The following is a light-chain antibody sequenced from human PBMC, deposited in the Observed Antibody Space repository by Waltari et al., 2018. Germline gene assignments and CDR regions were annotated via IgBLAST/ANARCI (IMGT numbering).Light chain of an antibody. J-gene: IGKJ1*01. CDR1: QSVSSSY. CDR3: QQYGSSPWT. CDR2: GAS. Sequence: IVLTQSPGTLSLSPGERATLPCRASQSVSSSYLVWYQQKPGQAPRLLIYGASSRATGLPDRFSGSGSGTDFTLTISRLEPEDFAVYYCQQYGSSPWTFGQGTKVEIK. V-gene: IGKV3-20*01.